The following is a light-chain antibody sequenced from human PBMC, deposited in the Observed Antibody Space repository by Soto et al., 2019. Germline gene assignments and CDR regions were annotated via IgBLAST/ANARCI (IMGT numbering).Light chain of an antibody. V-gene: IGKV3-20*01. CDR1: ESIRNNY. J-gene: IGKJ1*01. CDR3: QQSGSSPWT. Sequence: EIVLTQSPGTLSLSPGESATLSCRASESIRNNYLAWYQQNPGQPPRVLIHDASTRTTGTPDRFSGSGSGTDFTLTISRLEPEDFAVYYCQQSGSSPWTFGQGTKVEIK. CDR2: DAS.